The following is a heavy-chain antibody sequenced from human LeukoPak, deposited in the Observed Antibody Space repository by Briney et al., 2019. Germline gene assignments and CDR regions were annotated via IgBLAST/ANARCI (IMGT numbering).Heavy chain of an antibody. J-gene: IGHJ4*02. V-gene: IGHV3-7*03. Sequence: GRSLRLSCAASGFTFSSYAMHWVRQAPGKGLEWVANIKQDGNEKYYVDSVKGRFTISRDNAKNSLYLQMNSLRAEDTAVYYCARDSPTAAAFDYWGQGTLVTVSS. CDR2: IKQDGNEK. CDR1: GFTFSSYA. D-gene: IGHD6-13*01. CDR3: ARDSPTAAAFDY.